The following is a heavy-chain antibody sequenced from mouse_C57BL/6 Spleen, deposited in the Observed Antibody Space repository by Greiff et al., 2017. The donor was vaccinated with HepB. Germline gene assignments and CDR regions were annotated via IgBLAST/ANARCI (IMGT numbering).Heavy chain of an antibody. V-gene: IGHV3-6*01. J-gene: IGHJ2*01. CDR1: GYSITSGYY. CDR3: AIYGSSYTY. D-gene: IGHD1-1*01. Sequence: DVQLQESGPGLVKPSQSLSLTCSVTGYSITSGYYWNWIRQFPGNKLEWMGYISYDGSNNYNPSLKNRISITRDTSKNQFFLKLNSVTTEDTATYYCAIYGSSYTYWGQGTTLTVSS. CDR2: ISYDGSN.